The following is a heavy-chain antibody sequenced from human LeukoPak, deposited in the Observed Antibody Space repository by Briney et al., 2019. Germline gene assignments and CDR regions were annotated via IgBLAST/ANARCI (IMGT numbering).Heavy chain of an antibody. J-gene: IGHJ4*02. CDR2: ISNDGSNK. V-gene: IGHV3-30*18. CDR3: AKDQEGCGGGSCYSFRY. CDR1: GFTFSSYG. Sequence: PGGSLRLSCAASGFTFSSYGVHWVRQAPDKGLEWVAVISNDGSNKYYADTVRGRFTISRDNSKNTVYLQMNTLRAEDTAVYYCAKDQEGCGGGSCYSFRYWGQGTLVTLSS. D-gene: IGHD2-15*01.